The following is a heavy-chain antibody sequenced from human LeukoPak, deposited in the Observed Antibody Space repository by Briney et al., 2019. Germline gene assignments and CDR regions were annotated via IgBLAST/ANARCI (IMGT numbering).Heavy chain of an antibody. Sequence: SETLSLTCAVYGGSFSGYYWSWIRQPPGKGLEWIGEINHSGSTNYNPSLKSRVTISVDTSENQFSLKLSSVTAADTAVYYCARGQSAAGNFDYWGQGTLVTVSS. CDR2: INHSGST. CDR1: GGSFSGYY. V-gene: IGHV4-34*01. J-gene: IGHJ4*02. CDR3: ARGQSAAGNFDY. D-gene: IGHD6-13*01.